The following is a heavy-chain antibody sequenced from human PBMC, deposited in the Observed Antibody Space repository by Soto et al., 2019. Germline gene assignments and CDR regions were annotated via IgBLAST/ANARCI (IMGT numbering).Heavy chain of an antibody. J-gene: IGHJ6*02. Sequence: GGSLRLSCAASGFTFSSYGMHWVRQAPGKGLEWVAVLWYDGSNKYYADSVKGRFTISRDNSKNTLYLQMNSLRAEDTAVYYCARVGSSSSSWYYYYYGMDVWGQGTTVTV. CDR3: ARVGSSSSSWYYYYYGMDV. CDR2: LWYDGSNK. V-gene: IGHV3-33*01. D-gene: IGHD6-6*01. CDR1: GFTFSSYG.